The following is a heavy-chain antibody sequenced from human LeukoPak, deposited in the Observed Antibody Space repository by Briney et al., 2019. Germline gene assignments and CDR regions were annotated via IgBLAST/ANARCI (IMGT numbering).Heavy chain of an antibody. CDR1: GFTFDDYA. CDR3: AKDWYQLRLGWFDP. J-gene: IGHJ5*02. V-gene: IGHV3-9*01. D-gene: IGHD2-2*01. Sequence: GGSLRLSCAASGFTFDDYAMHWVRQAPGKGLEWVSGISWNSGSIGYADSVKGRFTISRDNAKNSLYLQMNSLRAEDTALYYCAKDWYQLRLGWFDPGGQGTLVTVSA. CDR2: ISWNSGSI.